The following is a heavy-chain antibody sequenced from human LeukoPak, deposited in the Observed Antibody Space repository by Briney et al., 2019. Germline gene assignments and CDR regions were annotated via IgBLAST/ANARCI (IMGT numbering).Heavy chain of an antibody. CDR2: INWNGGST. D-gene: IGHD3-22*01. J-gene: IGHJ6*03. Sequence: GGSLRLSCAASGFTFDDYGMSWVRQAPGKGLEWVSGINWNGGSTGYADSVKGRFTISRDNAKNSLYLQMNSLRAEDTAVYYCARAIGRTNYYDSSGYSLGGYYYYYYYMDVWGKGTTVTISS. V-gene: IGHV3-20*04. CDR3: ARAIGRTNYYDSSGYSLGGYYYYYYYMDV. CDR1: GFTFDDYG.